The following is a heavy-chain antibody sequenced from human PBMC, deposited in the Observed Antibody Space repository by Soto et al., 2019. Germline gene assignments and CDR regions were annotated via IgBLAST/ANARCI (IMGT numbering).Heavy chain of an antibody. CDR2: ISSSSSST. J-gene: IGHJ4*02. Sequence: EVQLVESGGGLVQPGGSLRLSCAASGFTFSSYPMNWVRQAPGKGLEWVSHISSSSSSTYYADSVKGRFTISRDNAKNSLFLQMNSLRAEDTAVYYCARGYHYSDCWGQGTLVTVSS. CDR1: GFTFSSYP. V-gene: IGHV3-48*01. D-gene: IGHD2-15*01. CDR3: ARGYHYSDC.